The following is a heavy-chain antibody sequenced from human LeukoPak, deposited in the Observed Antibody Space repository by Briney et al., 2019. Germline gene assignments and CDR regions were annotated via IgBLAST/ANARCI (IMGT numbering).Heavy chain of an antibody. CDR2: MSYDGSNK. V-gene: IGHV3-30*03. CDR1: RLTLRRYG. J-gene: IGHJ4*02. D-gene: IGHD6-19*01. Sequence: GGSLRLSCAASRLTLRRYGMQGVRQATGEGLEWVAVMSYDGSNKYYTDSEKGRFTISRDNAKNTLYLRMNSLRAEDTAVYYCARVGTSSSGWQFDHWGQGTLVTVSS. CDR3: ARVGTSSSGWQFDH.